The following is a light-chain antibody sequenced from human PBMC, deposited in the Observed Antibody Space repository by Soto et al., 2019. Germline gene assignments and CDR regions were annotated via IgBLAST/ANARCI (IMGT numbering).Light chain of an antibody. CDR3: QQYDSSPRT. CDR2: GAS. Sequence: EIVLTQSPGTLSLSPGERATLCCWASQSFTSTSLAWYQQKPGQAPRLLISGASRRAAGIPDRFSGSGSGTDFTLTISRLESEDIAVYYCQQYDSSPRTFGQGTRVEIK. V-gene: IGKV3-20*01. CDR1: QSFTSTS. J-gene: IGKJ1*01.